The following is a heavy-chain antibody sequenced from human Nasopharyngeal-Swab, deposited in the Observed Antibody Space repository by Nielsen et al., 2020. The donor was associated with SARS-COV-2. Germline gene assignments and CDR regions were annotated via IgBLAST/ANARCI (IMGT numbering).Heavy chain of an antibody. J-gene: IGHJ3*02. V-gene: IGHV4-59*01. CDR2: LYYSGST. D-gene: IGHD3-9*01. Sequence: WIRQPPGKGLEWIGYLYYSGSTFYNPSLKSRETISLETEKNQLEMGGESVNAADTAVYYCARVLTGPHDAFDIWGQGTMVTVSS. CDR3: ARVLTGPHDAFDI.